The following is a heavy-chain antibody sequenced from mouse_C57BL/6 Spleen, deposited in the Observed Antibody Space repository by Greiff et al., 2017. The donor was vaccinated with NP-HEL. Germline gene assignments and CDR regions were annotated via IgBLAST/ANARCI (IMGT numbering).Heavy chain of an antibody. J-gene: IGHJ1*03. CDR1: GYTFTSYW. Sequence: QVQLQQSGAELVKPGASVKLSCKASGYTFTSYWMHWVKQRHGQGLEWIGMIHPNSGSTNYNEKFKSKATLTVDKSSSTAYMKPSSLTSEDSAVYYCSRKEGSPYYGYDVLYFDVWGTGTTVTVSS. CDR3: SRKEGSPYYGYDVLYFDV. CDR2: IHPNSGST. V-gene: IGHV1-64*01. D-gene: IGHD2-9*01.